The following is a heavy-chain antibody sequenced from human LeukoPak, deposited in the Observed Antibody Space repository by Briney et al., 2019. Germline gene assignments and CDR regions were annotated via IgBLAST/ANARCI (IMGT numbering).Heavy chain of an antibody. D-gene: IGHD4-17*01. CDR2: INPNSGGT. CDR1: GYTFTGYY. J-gene: IGHJ4*02. CDR3: ARGAMTTVTAFDY. V-gene: IGHV1-2*02. Sequence: ASVKVSCKASGYTFTGYYMHWVRQAPGQGLEWMGWINPNSGGTNYAQKLQGRVTMTTDTSTTTAYMELRSQRSDDTAVYYCARGAMTTVTAFDYWGQGTLVTVSS.